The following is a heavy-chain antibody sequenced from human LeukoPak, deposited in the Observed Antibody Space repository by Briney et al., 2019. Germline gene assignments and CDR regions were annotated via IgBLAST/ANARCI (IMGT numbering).Heavy chain of an antibody. V-gene: IGHV4-39*01. Sequence: SETLSLTCTVSGGSISSSTYYWGWIRRPPGKGLEWIGTIHYSGSTYYNPSLKSRVTISVDTSKNQFSLKLNSVTAADTAVYYCARLGGYYDPPGYWGQGTLVIVSS. J-gene: IGHJ4*02. D-gene: IGHD3-22*01. CDR1: GGSISSSTYY. CDR2: IHYSGST. CDR3: ARLGGYYDPPGY.